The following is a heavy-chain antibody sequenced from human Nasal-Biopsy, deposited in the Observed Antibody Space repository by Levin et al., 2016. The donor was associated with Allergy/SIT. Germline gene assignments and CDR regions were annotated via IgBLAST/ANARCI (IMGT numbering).Heavy chain of an antibody. J-gene: IGHJ6*02. CDR3: VADVTPDYSYYAMDV. V-gene: IGHV5-51*01. CDR1: GYTFSNYW. Sequence: GESLKISCRASGYTFSNYWIGWVRQMPGKGLEWMAIINPIDSDSRYSPSFQGQVTISADKSISTAYLQWSSLKASDTGIYFCVADVTPDYSYYAMDVWGQGTAVTVSS. D-gene: IGHD4-11*01. CDR2: INPIDSDS.